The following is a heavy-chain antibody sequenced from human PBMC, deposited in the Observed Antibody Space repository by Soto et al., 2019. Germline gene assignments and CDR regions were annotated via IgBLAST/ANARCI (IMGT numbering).Heavy chain of an antibody. D-gene: IGHD1-1*01. CDR2: IYATGTT. CDR1: GASISGYY. CDR3: VRDGTKTLRDWFDP. V-gene: IGHV4-4*07. Sequence: SETLSLTCTVSGASISGYYWSWIRKSAGKGLEWIGRIYATGTTDYNPSLKSRVMMSVDTSKKQFSLRLRSVTAADSAVYYCVRDGTKTLRDWFDPWGQGMSVTVSS. J-gene: IGHJ5*02.